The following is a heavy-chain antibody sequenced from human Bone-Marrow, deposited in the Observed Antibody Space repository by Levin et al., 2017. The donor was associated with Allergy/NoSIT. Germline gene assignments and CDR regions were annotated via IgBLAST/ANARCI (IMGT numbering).Heavy chain of an antibody. Sequence: GGSLRLSCAASGFAFDDTGMSWVRQTPEKGLEWVSAINWNAITTDYADSVKGRFTISRDNARNILYLQMNSLRVEDTALYYCSRDRGGFGDLFYFFDLWGQGTLVTVSS. D-gene: IGHD3-10*01. CDR3: SRDRGGFGDLFYFFDL. CDR1: GFAFDDTG. CDR2: INWNAITT. V-gene: IGHV3-20*04. J-gene: IGHJ4*02.